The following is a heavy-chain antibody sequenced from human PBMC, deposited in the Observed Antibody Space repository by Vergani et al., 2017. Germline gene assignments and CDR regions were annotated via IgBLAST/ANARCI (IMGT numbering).Heavy chain of an antibody. CDR2: ISSSSRYM. CDR1: GFTFSSYA. D-gene: IGHD6-19*01. J-gene: IGHJ4*02. Sequence: EVQLLESGGGLVQPGGSLRLSCAASGFTFSSYAMSWVRQAPGKGLEWVSSISSSSRYMFYADSVKGRFTISRDNAKNSLYLQMNSLRAEDTAVYYCASVGWDSSGSYWVDYWGQGTLVTVSS. V-gene: IGHV3-21*06. CDR3: ASVGWDSSGSYWVDY.